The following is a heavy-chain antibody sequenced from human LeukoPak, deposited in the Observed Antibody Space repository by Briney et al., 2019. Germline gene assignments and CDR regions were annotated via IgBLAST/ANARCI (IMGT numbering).Heavy chain of an antibody. V-gene: IGHV4-34*01. CDR3: ARVPYYYDSSGYHFDY. D-gene: IGHD3-22*01. J-gene: IGHJ4*02. CDR2: INHSGST. CDR1: GGSFSGYY. Sequence: SETLSLTCAVYGGSFSGYYWSWIRQPPGKGLEWIGEINHSGSTNYNPSLKSRVTISVDTSKNQFSLKLSSVTAADTAVYYCARVPYYYDSSGYHFDYWGQGTLVTVSS.